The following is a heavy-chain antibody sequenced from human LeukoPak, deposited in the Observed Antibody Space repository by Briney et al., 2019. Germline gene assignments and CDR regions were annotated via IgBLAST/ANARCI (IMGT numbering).Heavy chain of an antibody. CDR3: AKDGAVTTRYYYYNGMDV. CDR2: ISYDESNK. D-gene: IGHD4-11*01. V-gene: IGHV3-30*18. Sequence: GGSLRLSCAASGFPFSSNWMHWVRQAPGRGLEWVALISYDESNKLYADSVKGRFTISRDNSKNTLYLQMNSLRAEDTAVYYCAKDGAVTTRYYYYNGMDVWGQGTTVTVSS. CDR1: GFPFSSNW. J-gene: IGHJ6*02.